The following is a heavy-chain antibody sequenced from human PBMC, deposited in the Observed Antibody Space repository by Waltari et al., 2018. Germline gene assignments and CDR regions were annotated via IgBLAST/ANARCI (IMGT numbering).Heavy chain of an antibody. CDR3: ARGVLRYFDWLLPDSFDY. CDR2: IYYSGST. D-gene: IGHD3-9*01. Sequence: QLQLQESGPGLVKPSETLSLTCTVSGGSISSSSYYWGWIRQPPGQGLEWIGSIYYSGSTYYNPSLKSRVTISVDTSKNQFSLKLSSVTAADTAVYYCARGVLRYFDWLLPDSFDYWGQGTLVTVSS. J-gene: IGHJ4*02. CDR1: GGSISSSSYY. V-gene: IGHV4-39*07.